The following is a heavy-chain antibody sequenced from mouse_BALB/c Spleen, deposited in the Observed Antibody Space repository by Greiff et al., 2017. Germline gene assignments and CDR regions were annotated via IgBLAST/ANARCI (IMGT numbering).Heavy chain of an antibody. D-gene: IGHD1-1*01. V-gene: IGHV5-12-2*01. CDR1: GFTFSSYA. CDR3: AGHYYGSSAVAY. J-gene: IGHJ3*01. CDR2: ISSGGGST. Sequence: EVQVVESGGGLVQPGGSLKLSCAASGFTFSSYAMSWVRQTPEKRLEWVANISSGGGSTYYPDTVKGRFTISRDNAKNTLYLQMSILKSENTAMSNCAGHYYGSSAVAYWGQGTLVTVSA.